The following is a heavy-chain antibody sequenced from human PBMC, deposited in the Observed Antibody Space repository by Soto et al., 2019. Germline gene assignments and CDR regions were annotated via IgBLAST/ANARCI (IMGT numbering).Heavy chain of an antibody. Sequence: GGSLRLSCAASGFTFSSYAMSWVRQAPGKGLEWVSAISGSGGSTYYADSVKGRFTISRDNSKNTLYLQMNSLRAEDTAVYYCATGRSGWLSSANWFDPWGQGTLVTVYS. D-gene: IGHD3-22*01. J-gene: IGHJ5*02. CDR1: GFTFSSYA. CDR2: ISGSGGST. V-gene: IGHV3-23*01. CDR3: ATGRSGWLSSANWFDP.